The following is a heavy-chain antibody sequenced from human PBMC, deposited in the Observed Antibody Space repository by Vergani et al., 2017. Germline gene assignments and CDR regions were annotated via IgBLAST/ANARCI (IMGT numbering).Heavy chain of an antibody. CDR3: GVHRSSGGFFPSSYFYGMDV. J-gene: IGHJ6*02. V-gene: IGHV4-38-2*01. CDR1: DSSIMTNPY. CDR2: IHHSGDT. Sequence: QVQLQESGPGLVKPSETLTLTCDVSDSSIMTNPYWGWFRQSPGKGLEWIGCIHHSGDTHYNSSLKRRVSISIVSSSKFSLSLTSVTAADTAIYLCGVHRSSGGFFPSSYFYGMDVWGHGTKVTVSS. D-gene: IGHD3-10*01.